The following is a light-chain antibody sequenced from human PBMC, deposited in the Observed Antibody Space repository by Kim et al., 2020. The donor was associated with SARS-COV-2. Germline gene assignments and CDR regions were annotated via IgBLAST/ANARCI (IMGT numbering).Light chain of an antibody. Sequence: EIVLKQSPATLSLSPGERATLSCRASQTVRTSFAWYQQKPGQAPRLLIYDTSNRATGIPAKFSGSGSGTDFTLTISSLEHADSAVYYCQQRANWIFGQGTKLEIK. CDR1: QTVRTS. V-gene: IGKV3-11*01. CDR2: DTS. CDR3: QQRANWI. J-gene: IGKJ2*01.